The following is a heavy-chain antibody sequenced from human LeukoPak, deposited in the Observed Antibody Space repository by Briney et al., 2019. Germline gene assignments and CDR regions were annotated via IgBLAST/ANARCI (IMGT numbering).Heavy chain of an antibody. V-gene: IGHV1-69*04. Sequence: ASVKVSCKASGGTFSSYAISWVRQAPGQGLEWMGRIIPILGIANYAQKFQGRVTITADKSTSTAYMELSSLRSEDTAVYYCARDHYYGSGSYYYYGMGVWGQGTTVTVSS. CDR2: IIPILGIA. D-gene: IGHD3-10*01. CDR1: GGTFSSYA. CDR3: ARDHYYGSGSYYYYGMGV. J-gene: IGHJ6*02.